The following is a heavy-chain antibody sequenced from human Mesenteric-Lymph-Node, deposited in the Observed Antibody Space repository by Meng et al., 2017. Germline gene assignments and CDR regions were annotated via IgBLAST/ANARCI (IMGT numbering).Heavy chain of an antibody. CDR2: IYNSGST. J-gene: IGHJ2*01. V-gene: IGHV4-30-4*01. Sequence: QVQLQRSGPGLVKPSQTLSLTCTGSGGSISSSNYYWSWIRQPPGKGLEWSGHIYNSGSTYYNPSLKSRITISVDTSKNQFSLKLSSVTAADTAVYYCARGQKGYFDLWGRGTLVTVSS. CDR1: GGSISSSNYY. CDR3: ARGQKGYFDL.